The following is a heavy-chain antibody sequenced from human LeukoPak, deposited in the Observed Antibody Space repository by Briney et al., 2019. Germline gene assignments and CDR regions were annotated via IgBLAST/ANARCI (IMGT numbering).Heavy chain of an antibody. Sequence: PGASVKVSCKASGYTFTSYGISWVRQAPGQGLEWMGWISAYNGNTNYAQKLQGRVTMTTDTSTSTAYMELRSLRSDDTAVYYCAREDSSGYRDYYYYMDVWGKGTTVTVSS. D-gene: IGHD3-22*01. CDR3: AREDSSGYRDYYYYMDV. CDR1: GYTFTSYG. CDR2: ISAYNGNT. J-gene: IGHJ6*03. V-gene: IGHV1-18*01.